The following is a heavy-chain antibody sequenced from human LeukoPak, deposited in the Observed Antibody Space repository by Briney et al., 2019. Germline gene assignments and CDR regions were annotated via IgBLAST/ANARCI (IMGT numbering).Heavy chain of an antibody. V-gene: IGHV3-33*01. CDR3: ARSQYGSGSGQNDASDI. CDR1: GFIFSSYG. Sequence: GESLRLSCEASGFIFSSYGMHWVRQAPGKGLEWVAVIWYDGSNKYYADSVKGRFTISRDDSKNTLYLQMNSLRVEDTAVYYCARSQYGSGSGQNDASDIWGQGTMVTVSS. D-gene: IGHD3-10*01. J-gene: IGHJ3*02. CDR2: IWYDGSNK.